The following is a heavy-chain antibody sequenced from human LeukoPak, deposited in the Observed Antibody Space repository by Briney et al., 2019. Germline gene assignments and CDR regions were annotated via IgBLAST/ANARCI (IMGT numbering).Heavy chain of an antibody. V-gene: IGHV3-11*04. CDR3: ARGPEHTAYYFDY. J-gene: IGHJ4*02. CDR1: GFIFSDYY. D-gene: IGHD2-21*01. CDR2: ISSSGSTI. Sequence: TGGSLRLSCAASGFIFSDYYMSWIRQAPGKGLEWLSYISSSGSTIYYADSVKGRFTISRDNAKNSLYLQMNSLRAEDTAVYYCARGPEHTAYYFDYWGQGTLVTVSS.